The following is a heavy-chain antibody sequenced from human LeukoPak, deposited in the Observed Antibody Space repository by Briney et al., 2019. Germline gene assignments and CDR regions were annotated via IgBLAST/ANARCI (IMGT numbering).Heavy chain of an antibody. J-gene: IGHJ4*02. D-gene: IGHD3-10*01. Sequence: GGSLRLSCAASTFTFSTYGMHWVRQAPGKGLEWVSAISGSGGSTYYADSVKGRFTISRDNSKNTLYLQMNSLRAEDTAVYYCAKLSLLWFGELLPFDYWGQGTLVTVSS. V-gene: IGHV3-23*01. CDR1: TFTFSTYG. CDR3: AKLSLLWFGELLPFDY. CDR2: ISGSGGST.